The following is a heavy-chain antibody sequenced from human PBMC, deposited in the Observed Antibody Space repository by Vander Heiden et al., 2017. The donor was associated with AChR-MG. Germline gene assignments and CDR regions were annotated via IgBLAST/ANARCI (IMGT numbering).Heavy chain of an antibody. CDR3: ARVPSIAARRPKYYFDY. CDR2: SIPIVGTA. J-gene: IGHJ4*02. D-gene: IGHD6-6*01. V-gene: IGHV1-69*01. Sequence: QAPLLHPGAEVQHSASSAEVSFKASRCPVSSNAISWWRQRHEQGLEWRGGSIPIVGTANDAQKFQGRVTITADESTSTAYMELSSLRSEDTAVYYCARVPSIAARRPKYYFDYWGQGTLVTVSS. CDR1: RCPVSSNA.